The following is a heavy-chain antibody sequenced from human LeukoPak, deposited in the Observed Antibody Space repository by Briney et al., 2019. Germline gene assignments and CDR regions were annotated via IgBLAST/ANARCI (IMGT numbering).Heavy chain of an antibody. Sequence: SETLSLTCAVYGGSFSGYYWSWTRQPPGKGLEWIGEINHSGSTNYNPSLKSRVTISVDTSKNQFSLKLSSVTAADTAVYYCARLGRPRKYYYDSSGYYPWGQGTLVTVSS. CDR1: GGSFSGYY. CDR3: ARLGRPRKYYYDSSGYYP. D-gene: IGHD3-22*01. V-gene: IGHV4-34*01. J-gene: IGHJ5*02. CDR2: INHSGST.